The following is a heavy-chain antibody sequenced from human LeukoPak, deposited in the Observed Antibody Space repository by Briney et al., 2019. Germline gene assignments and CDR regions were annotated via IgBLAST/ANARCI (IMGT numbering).Heavy chain of an antibody. CDR2: IYYSGST. V-gene: IGHV4-59*01. Sequence: SETQSLPCTVSGGSISSYYWSWIRQPPGKGLEWIGYIYYSGSTNYNPSLKSRVTISVDTSKNQFSLKLSSVTAADTAVYYCARSHSVWTSFDYWGQGTLVTVSS. CDR3: ARSHSVWTSFDY. J-gene: IGHJ4*02. CDR1: GGSISSYY. D-gene: IGHD3/OR15-3a*01.